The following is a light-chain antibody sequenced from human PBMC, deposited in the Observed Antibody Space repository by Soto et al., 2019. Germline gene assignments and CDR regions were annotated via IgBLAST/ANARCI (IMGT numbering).Light chain of an antibody. V-gene: IGKV3-20*01. CDR1: QSVSSN. CDR2: GAS. J-gene: IGKJ1*01. CDR3: QQYGSSGT. Sequence: PPTLSAAPWERSTLAFRASQSVSSNLAWYQQKPGQAPRLLIYGASTRATGIPDRFSGSGSGTDFTLTISRLEPEDFAVYYCQQYGSSGTFGQGTKVDI.